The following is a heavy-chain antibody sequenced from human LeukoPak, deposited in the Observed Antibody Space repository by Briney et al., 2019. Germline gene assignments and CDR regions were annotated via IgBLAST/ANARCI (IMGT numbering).Heavy chain of an antibody. CDR3: ARGHSPGYMDV. D-gene: IGHD2-15*01. J-gene: IGHJ6*03. Sequence: PGGSLRLSCEASGFTFSSYWMHWVCQAQGQGLVWVSRIGSDGTSTNYADSVKGRFTISRDNAKNTLYLQMNSLRAEDTTVYYCARGHSPGYMDVWGKGTTVTVSS. V-gene: IGHV3-74*01. CDR1: GFTFSSYW. CDR2: IGSDGTST.